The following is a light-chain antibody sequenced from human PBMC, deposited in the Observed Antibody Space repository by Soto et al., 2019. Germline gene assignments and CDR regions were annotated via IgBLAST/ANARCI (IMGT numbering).Light chain of an antibody. CDR1: RTDVDGYDY. J-gene: IGLJ1*01. CDR2: DVY. CDR3: SSYAGSNNYV. Sequence: QSVLTQPASVSGSPGQSIAISCTGVRTDVDGYDYVSWYQQHPGQAPQLIIYDVYNRPSGVSHRFSGSKSGNTASLTVSGLQAEDEADYYCSSYAGSNNYVFGTGTKVTVL. V-gene: IGLV2-14*03.